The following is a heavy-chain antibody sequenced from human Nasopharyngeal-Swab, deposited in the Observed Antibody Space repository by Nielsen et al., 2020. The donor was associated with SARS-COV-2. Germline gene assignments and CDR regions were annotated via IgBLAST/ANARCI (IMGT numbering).Heavy chain of an antibody. Sequence: SETLSLTCAVSGGSISSGGYSWSWIRQPPGKGLEWIGYIYHSGSTYYNPSLKSRVTISVDRSKNQFSLKLSSVTAADTAVYYCARSHMVRGVISWFDPWSQGTLVTVSS. V-gene: IGHV4-30-2*01. CDR1: GGSISSGGYS. CDR3: ARSHMVRGVISWFDP. D-gene: IGHD3-10*01. J-gene: IGHJ5*02. CDR2: IYHSGST.